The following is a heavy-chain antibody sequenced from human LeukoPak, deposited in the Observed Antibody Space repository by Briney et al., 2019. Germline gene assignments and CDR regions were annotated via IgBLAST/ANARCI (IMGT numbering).Heavy chain of an antibody. CDR3: ARDLVVSNTFYGHYGMDV. J-gene: IGHJ6*02. Sequence: SETLSLTCTVSGDSINSHYWSWVRQPPGKGLEWIGYIYYSGSTNYNPSLKSRVTMSIDTSKNQFSLKLKFVTAADTAVYYCARDLVVSNTFYGHYGMDVWGQGTTVTVSS. CDR2: IYYSGST. CDR1: GDSINSHY. V-gene: IGHV4-59*11. D-gene: IGHD3-3*02.